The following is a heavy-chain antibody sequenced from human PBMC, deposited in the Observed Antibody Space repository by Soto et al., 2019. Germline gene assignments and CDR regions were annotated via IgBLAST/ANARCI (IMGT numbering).Heavy chain of an antibody. CDR1: GFKFSNAW. J-gene: IGHJ5*02. CDR2: IGTAGDT. V-gene: IGHV3-13*01. D-gene: IGHD6-6*01. CDR3: ARSKSIAAPWGWFDP. Sequence: EVQLVESGGGLVKAGESLRVSCAASGFKFSNAWMSWVRQAPGKGLEWVSAIGTAGDTYYPGSVKGRFTISRENAKNSLYLQMNSLRAGDTAVYYCARSKSIAAPWGWFDPWGQGTLVTVSS.